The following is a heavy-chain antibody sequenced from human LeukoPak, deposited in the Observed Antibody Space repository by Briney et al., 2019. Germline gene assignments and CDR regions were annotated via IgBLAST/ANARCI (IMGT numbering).Heavy chain of an antibody. J-gene: IGHJ5*02. V-gene: IGHV1-46*01. CDR1: GYTFTGYY. D-gene: IGHD3-3*01. Sequence: ASVKVSCKASGYTFTGYYIHWVRQAPGQGLEWMGIINPSGGSTTYAQKFQGRVTMTSDTSTSTVYMELSSLRSEDTAVYYCARDPTIITSSRITIFGVVKSPYNWFDPWGQGTLVTVSS. CDR3: ARDPTIITSSRITIFGVVKSPYNWFDP. CDR2: INPSGGST.